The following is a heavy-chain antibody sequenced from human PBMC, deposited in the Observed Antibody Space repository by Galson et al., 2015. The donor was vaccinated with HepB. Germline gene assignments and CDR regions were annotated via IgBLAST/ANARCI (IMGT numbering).Heavy chain of an antibody. V-gene: IGHV4-59*08. CDR1: RGSISPYY. Sequence: ETLSLTCTVSRGSISPYYWSWIRQPPGKGLEWIGYIYHNGNNNQNPSLKSRVTLSVDMSKSQFSLKLSTVTAADPAVYYCARSGTSTSWLYYYYGMDVWGQGTTVTVSS. CDR3: ARSGTSTSWLYYYYGMDV. D-gene: IGHD2-2*01. CDR2: IYHNGNN. J-gene: IGHJ6*02.